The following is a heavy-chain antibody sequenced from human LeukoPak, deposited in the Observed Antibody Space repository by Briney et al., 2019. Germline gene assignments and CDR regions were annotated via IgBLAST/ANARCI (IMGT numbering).Heavy chain of an antibody. D-gene: IGHD3-3*01. CDR2: IYYGGST. Sequence: PSATLSLTCTVSGGSISSSSYYWGWIRQPPRKGLELIGSIYYGGSTYYNPSLKRRVTISVDTSKNQFSLKLSSVTAADTAVYYCARVPGRVVGVVISPFDYWGQGTLVTVSS. CDR1: GGSISSSSYY. CDR3: ARVPGRVVGVVISPFDY. V-gene: IGHV4-39*01. J-gene: IGHJ4*02.